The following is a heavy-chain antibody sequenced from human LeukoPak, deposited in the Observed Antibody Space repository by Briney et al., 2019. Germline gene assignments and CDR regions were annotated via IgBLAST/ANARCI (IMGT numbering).Heavy chain of an antibody. CDR1: GGSISSYY. V-gene: IGHV4-4*07. D-gene: IGHD3-3*01. CDR2: IYTSGST. CDR3: ARESRYYDFWSGYSTYYYGMGV. J-gene: IGHJ6*02. Sequence: SETLSLTCTVSGGSISSYYWSWIRQPAGKGLEWIGRIYTSGSTNYNPSLKSRVTMSVDTSKNQFSLKLSSVTAADTAVYYCARESRYYDFWSGYSTYYYGMGVWGQGTTVTVSS.